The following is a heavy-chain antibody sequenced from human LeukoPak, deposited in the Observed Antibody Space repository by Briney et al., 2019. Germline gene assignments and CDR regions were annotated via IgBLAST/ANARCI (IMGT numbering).Heavy chain of an antibody. D-gene: IGHD5-12*01. V-gene: IGHV3-21*04. J-gene: IGHJ4*02. Sequence: GGSLRLSCAASGFTFSSYSMNWVRQAPGKGLEWVSSISSSSSYIYYADSVKGRFTISRDNSKSTLYLQMNSLRAEDTAVYYCARGGGTDHFDYWGQGTLVTVSS. CDR2: ISSSSSYI. CDR1: GFTFSSYS. CDR3: ARGGGTDHFDY.